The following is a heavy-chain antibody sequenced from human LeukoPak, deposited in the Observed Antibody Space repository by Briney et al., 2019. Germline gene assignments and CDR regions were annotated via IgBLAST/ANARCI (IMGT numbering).Heavy chain of an antibody. Sequence: GGSLRLSCAASGFTFSSYAMSWVRQAPGKGLEWVSAISGSGGSTYYADSVKGRFTISRDNSKNTLYLQMNSLRAEDTAVYYCAKDCLGYCSGGRNHWGQGTLVAVSS. CDR3: AKDCLGYCSGGRNH. D-gene: IGHD2-15*01. CDR1: GFTFSSYA. V-gene: IGHV3-23*01. J-gene: IGHJ5*02. CDR2: ISGSGGST.